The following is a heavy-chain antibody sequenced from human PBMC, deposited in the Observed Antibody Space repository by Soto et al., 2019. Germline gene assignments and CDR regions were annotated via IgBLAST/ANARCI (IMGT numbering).Heavy chain of an antibody. J-gene: IGHJ4*02. CDR1: GFTFSSYA. V-gene: IGHV3-64*01. CDR2: ISSNGGST. Sequence: EVQLVESGGGLVQPGGSLILSCAASGFTFSSYAMHRVRQAPGKGLEYVSAISSNGGSTYYANSVKGRFTISRDNSKNTLYLQMGSLRAEDMAVYYCARGGGYYFDYWGQGTLVTVSS. CDR3: ARGGGYYFDY.